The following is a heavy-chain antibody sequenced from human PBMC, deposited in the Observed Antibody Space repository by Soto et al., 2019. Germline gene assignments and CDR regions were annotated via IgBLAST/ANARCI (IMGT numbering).Heavy chain of an antibody. CDR2: IWYDGSHK. V-gene: IGHV3-33*01. J-gene: IGHJ6*02. CDR3: ARAPVTIYYYYGMDV. Sequence: QVQLVESGGGVAQPGRSLRLSCAASGFSFNNYGMHWVRQAPGKGLEWVALIWYDGSHKSYADSVKGRFTISRDNPKNTLYLQMNSLRAEDTAVYYCARAPVTIYYYYGMDVWGQGTTVTVSS. D-gene: IGHD4-17*01. CDR1: GFSFNNYG.